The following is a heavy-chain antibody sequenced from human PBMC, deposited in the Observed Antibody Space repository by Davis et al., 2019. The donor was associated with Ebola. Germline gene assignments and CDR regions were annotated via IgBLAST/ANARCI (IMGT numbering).Heavy chain of an antibody. CDR2: MNHSGRT. V-gene: IGHV4-34*01. CDR1: GGSFSGYY. J-gene: IGHJ6*02. D-gene: IGHD6-6*01. Sequence: MPSETLSLPCAVYGGSFSGYYWSWIRQPPGKGLEWIGGMNHSGRTNYNPSLKSRVTISVDTSKNQFSLKLSSVTAADTAVYYCARHWYSSSFGYYYGMDVWGQGTTVTVSS. CDR3: ARHWYSSSFGYYYGMDV.